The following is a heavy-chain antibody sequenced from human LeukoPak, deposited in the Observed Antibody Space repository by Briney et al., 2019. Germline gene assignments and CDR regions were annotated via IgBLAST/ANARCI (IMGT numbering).Heavy chain of an antibody. CDR2: IYYSGST. J-gene: IGHJ4*02. CDR1: GGSISSYY. CDR3: ARHTDFWSGYLDY. Sequence: PSETLSLTCTVSGGSISSYYWSWIRQPPGKGLEWIGYIYYSGSTNYNPSLKSRVTISVDTSKNQFSLKLSSVTAADTAVYYCARHTDFWSGYLDYWGQGTLVTVSS. D-gene: IGHD3-3*01. V-gene: IGHV4-59*01.